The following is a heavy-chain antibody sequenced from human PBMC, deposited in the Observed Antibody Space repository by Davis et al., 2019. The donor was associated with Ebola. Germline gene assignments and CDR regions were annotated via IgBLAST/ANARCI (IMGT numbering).Heavy chain of an antibody. V-gene: IGHV1-18*01. J-gene: IGHJ4*02. CDR1: GYTFTSYG. Sequence: ASVKVSCKASGYTFTSYGISWVRQAPGQGLEWMGWISAYNGNTNYAQKFQGWVTMTRDTSISTAYMELSRLRSDDTAVYYCARLSAESPDWGQGTLVTVSS. CDR3: ARLSAESPD. D-gene: IGHD1-14*01. CDR2: ISAYNGNT.